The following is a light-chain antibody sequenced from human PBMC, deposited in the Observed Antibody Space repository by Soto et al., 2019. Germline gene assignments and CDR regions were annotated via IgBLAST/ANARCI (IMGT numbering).Light chain of an antibody. V-gene: IGKV3-15*01. J-gene: IGKJ2*01. Sequence: EIEMTQSPATLPASPGERATLSCRSSQSVSTNLAWYQKKPGQAPRLLIYNAFTRATGIAARFSGSGSGTDFTLNIRSTQSEEFAVYYCQQYNKGPRFTFGQGTMQEIK. CDR2: NAF. CDR3: QQYNKGPRFT. CDR1: QSVSTN.